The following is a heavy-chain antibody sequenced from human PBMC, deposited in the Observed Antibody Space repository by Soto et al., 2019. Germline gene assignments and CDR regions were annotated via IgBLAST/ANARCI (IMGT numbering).Heavy chain of an antibody. J-gene: IGHJ4*02. Sequence: QVKLVHSGTEVKQPGASMKVSCKASGYSFATSGISWVRQATGKGLEWMGWISAYNGNTNYDQKLEDRVTMTTDKSTSTAYLEFRNLRSDYTAVYYCARAGQYYDSSGYANWGQVTLVTVSS. CDR3: ARAGQYYDSSGYAN. CDR2: ISAYNGNT. D-gene: IGHD3-22*01. CDR1: GYSFATSG. V-gene: IGHV1-18*01.